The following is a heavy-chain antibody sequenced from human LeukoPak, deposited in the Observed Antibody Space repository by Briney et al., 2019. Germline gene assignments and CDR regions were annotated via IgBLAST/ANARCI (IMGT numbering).Heavy chain of an antibody. Sequence: SGGSLRLSCAASGFTFNTYGMNWVRQAPGKGLEWVSYISSGGSTIYYADSVKGRFTISRDNAKNSLYLQMNSLRAEDTAVYYCARTRVPVYYFDYWGQGTLVTVSS. J-gene: IGHJ4*02. CDR2: ISSGGSTI. D-gene: IGHD5/OR15-5a*01. CDR1: GFTFNTYG. CDR3: ARTRVPVYYFDY. V-gene: IGHV3-48*03.